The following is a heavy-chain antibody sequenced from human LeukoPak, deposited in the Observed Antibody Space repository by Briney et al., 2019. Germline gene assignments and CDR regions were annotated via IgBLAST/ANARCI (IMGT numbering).Heavy chain of an antibody. D-gene: IGHD2-21*02. CDR1: GFTFSSYA. V-gene: IGHV3-23*01. Sequence: GGSLRLSCAASGFTFSSYAMSWVRQAPGKGLEWVSAISGSGGSTYYADSVKGRFTISRDNSKNTLYLQMNSLRVEDTAVYYCAKALAYCGGDCLDAFDIWGQGTMVTVSS. J-gene: IGHJ3*02. CDR3: AKALAYCGGDCLDAFDI. CDR2: ISGSGGST.